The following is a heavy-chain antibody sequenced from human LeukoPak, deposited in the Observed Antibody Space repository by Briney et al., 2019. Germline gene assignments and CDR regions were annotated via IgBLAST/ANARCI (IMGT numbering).Heavy chain of an antibody. J-gene: IGHJ4*02. V-gene: IGHV1-8*03. CDR1: GYTFTSYD. CDR2: MNPNSGNT. CDR3: ARGWNCGGDCYDY. D-gene: IGHD2-21*01. Sequence: ASVNVSCKASGYTFTSYDINWVRQATGQGLEWMGWMNPNSGNTGYAQKFQGRVTITRNTSISTAYMELSSLRSEDTAVYYCARGWNCGGDCYDYWGQGTLVTVSS.